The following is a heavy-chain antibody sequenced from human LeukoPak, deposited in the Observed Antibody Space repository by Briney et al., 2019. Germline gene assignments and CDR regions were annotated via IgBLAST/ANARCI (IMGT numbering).Heavy chain of an antibody. J-gene: IGHJ3*02. D-gene: IGHD6-13*01. CDR2: IYYSGST. CDR3: ARCAPRIAAAGAEPKGSGAFDI. CDR1: GGSSSSSSYY. V-gene: IGHV4-39*01. Sequence: SETLSLTCTVSGGSSSSSSYYWGWIRQPPGKGLEWIGSIYYSGSTYYNPSLKSRVTISVDTSKNQFSLKLSSVTAADTAVYYCARCAPRIAAAGAEPKGSGAFDIWGQGTMVTVSS.